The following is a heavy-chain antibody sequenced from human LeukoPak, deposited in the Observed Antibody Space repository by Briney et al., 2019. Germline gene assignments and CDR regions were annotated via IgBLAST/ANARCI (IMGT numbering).Heavy chain of an antibody. CDR2: IYHVGNA. D-gene: IGHD5-18*01. J-gene: IGHJ4*02. CDR1: GYSIISGYY. Sequence: PSETLSLTCAVSGYSIISGYYWGWIRQPPGKGLEWIGNIYHVGNAYYNPSLKSRVTISVDTSKNQFSLRLTSVTAADTAVYYCARDKGSYGDFDYWGQGTLVTVSS. V-gene: IGHV4-38-2*02. CDR3: ARDKGSYGDFDY.